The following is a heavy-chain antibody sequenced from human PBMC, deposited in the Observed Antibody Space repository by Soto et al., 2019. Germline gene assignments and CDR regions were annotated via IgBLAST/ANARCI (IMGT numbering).Heavy chain of an antibody. V-gene: IGHV3-53*01. Sequence: GGSLRLSCAASGFTVSSNYMSWVRQAPGKGLEWVSVIYSGGSTYYADSVKGRFTISRDNSKNTLYLQMNSLRAEDTAVYYCARSRGYSYGYPLCSNLGGHHYGMAVWGQGTTVPVAS. CDR2: IYSGGST. CDR3: ARSRGYSYGYPLCSNLGGHHYGMAV. J-gene: IGHJ6*02. CDR1: GFTVSSNY. D-gene: IGHD5-18*01.